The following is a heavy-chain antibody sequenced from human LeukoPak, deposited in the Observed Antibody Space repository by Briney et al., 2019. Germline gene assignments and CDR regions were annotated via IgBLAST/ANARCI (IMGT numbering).Heavy chain of an antibody. Sequence: GGSLRLSCAASGFTVSSNYMSWVRQAPGKGLEWVSVIYSGGSTYYADSVKGRFTISRDNSKNTLYLQMNSLRAEDTAVYYCARDQTATYSSSWPGFAFDIWAKGQWSPSLQ. D-gene: IGHD6-13*01. V-gene: IGHV3-66*01. CDR3: ARDQTATYSSSWPGFAFDI. CDR2: IYSGGST. CDR1: GFTVSSNY. J-gene: IGHJ3*02.